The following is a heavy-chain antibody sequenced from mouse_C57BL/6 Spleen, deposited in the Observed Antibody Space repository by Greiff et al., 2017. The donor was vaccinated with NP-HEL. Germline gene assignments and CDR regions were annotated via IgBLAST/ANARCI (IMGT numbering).Heavy chain of an antibody. V-gene: IGHV1-66*01. Sequence: QVQLQQSGPELVKPGASVKISCKASGYSFTSYYIHWVKQRPGQGLEWIGWICPGGGNAKYNEKFKGKATLTADTSSSTAYMQLSSLTSEDSAVYYCARDYSNFMDYWGQGTSVTVSS. CDR3: ARDYSNFMDY. D-gene: IGHD2-5*01. CDR1: GYSFTSYY. CDR2: ICPGGGNA. J-gene: IGHJ4*01.